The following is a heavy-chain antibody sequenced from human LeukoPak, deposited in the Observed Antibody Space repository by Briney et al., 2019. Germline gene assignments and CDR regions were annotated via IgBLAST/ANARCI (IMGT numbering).Heavy chain of an antibody. V-gene: IGHV3-30*02. CDR2: IRYDGSNK. CDR1: GFTFSSYG. CDR3: AKDSKERQLVIYYMDV. D-gene: IGHD6-13*01. J-gene: IGHJ6*03. Sequence: PGGSLRLSCAASGFTFSSYGMHWVRQAPGKGLEWVAFIRYDGSNKYYADSVKGRFTISRDNSKNTLYLQMNSLRAEDTAVYYCAKDSKERQLVIYYMDVWGKGTMVTISS.